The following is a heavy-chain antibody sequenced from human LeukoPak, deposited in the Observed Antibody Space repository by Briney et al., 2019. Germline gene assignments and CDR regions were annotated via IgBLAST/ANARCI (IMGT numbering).Heavy chain of an antibody. CDR3: ARRSGYSSGWYYHMDV. J-gene: IGHJ6*03. D-gene: IGHD6-19*01. CDR2: IYPGDSDT. CDR1: GYSFTDYW. V-gene: IGHV5-51*01. Sequence: GESLKISCKGSGYSFTDYWIGWVRQMPGKGLECMGIIYPGDSDTRYSPFFQGQVTISADKSISTAYLQWSSLKASDTAMYYCARRSGYSSGWYYHMDVWGKGTTVTVSS.